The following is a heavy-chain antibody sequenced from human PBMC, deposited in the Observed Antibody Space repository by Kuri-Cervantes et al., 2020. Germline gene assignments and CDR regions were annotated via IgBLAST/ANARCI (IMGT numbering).Heavy chain of an antibody. Sequence: SETLSLTCTVSGGSISSGGYYWSWIRQHPGKGLEWIGYIYYSGSTYYNPSLKSRVTISVDTSKNQFSLKLSSVTAADTAVYYCARDGAAAGSLDYWGQGTLVTVSS. CDR2: IYYSGST. V-gene: IGHV4-31*03. CDR3: ARDGAAAGSLDY. D-gene: IGHD6-13*01. CDR1: GGSISSGGYY. J-gene: IGHJ4*02.